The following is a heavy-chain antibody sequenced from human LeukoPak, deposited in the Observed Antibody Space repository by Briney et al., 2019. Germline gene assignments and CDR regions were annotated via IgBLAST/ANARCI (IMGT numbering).Heavy chain of an antibody. Sequence: ASVKVSCKASGYTFTNYGFSWVRQAPGQGFEWMGWISAYNGNTNYAQKLQGRVTMTTDTSTSTAYMELRSLRSDDTAVYYCALTMVRGVIIPFDYWGQGTLVTVSS. CDR1: GYTFTNYG. D-gene: IGHD3-10*01. V-gene: IGHV1-18*01. CDR2: ISAYNGNT. J-gene: IGHJ4*02. CDR3: ALTMVRGVIIPFDY.